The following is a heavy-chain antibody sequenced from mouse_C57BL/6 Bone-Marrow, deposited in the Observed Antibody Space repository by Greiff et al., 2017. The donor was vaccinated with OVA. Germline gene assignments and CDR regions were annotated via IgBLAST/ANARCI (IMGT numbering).Heavy chain of an antibody. CDR2: IYPRSGTT. V-gene: IGHV1-81*01. D-gene: IGHD1-2*01. CDR1: GYTFTSYG. J-gene: IGHJ3*01. Sequence: VQLQQSGAELARPGASVKLSCKASGYTFTSYGISWVQQRPGQGLEWIGEIYPRSGTTYYTEKFQGQATLSPDKSSSTAYMERRSLTSDDSAVYFCARRRHWFAYWGQGTLVTGSA. CDR3: ARRRHWFAY.